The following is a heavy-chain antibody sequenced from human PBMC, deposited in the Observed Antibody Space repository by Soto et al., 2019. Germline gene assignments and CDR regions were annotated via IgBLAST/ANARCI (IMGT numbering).Heavy chain of an antibody. V-gene: IGHV4-61*03. CDR3: ASMIGDPVLSFDS. Sequence: SETLSLTCTVSGGSISSGGYYWSWIRQPPGKGLEWIGFIFYSGSTSYNPSLKSRVTISIDTSEYHFSLKLNSVTAADTAVYYCASMIGDPVLSFDSWGQGTLVTVSS. D-gene: IGHD3-10*02. CDR2: IFYSGST. J-gene: IGHJ5*01. CDR1: GGSISSGGYY.